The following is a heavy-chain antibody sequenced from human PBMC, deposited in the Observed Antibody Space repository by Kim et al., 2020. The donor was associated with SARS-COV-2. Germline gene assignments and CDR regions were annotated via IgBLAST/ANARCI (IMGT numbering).Heavy chain of an antibody. CDR3: ARVTHMVRGVIINDGMDV. CDR1: GFTVSSNY. CDR2: IYSGGST. D-gene: IGHD3-10*01. J-gene: IGHJ6*02. Sequence: GGSLRLSCAASGFTVSSNYMSWVRQAPGKGLEWVSVIYSGGSTYYADSVKGRFTISRDNSKNTLYLQMNSLRAEDTAVYYCARVTHMVRGVIINDGMDVWGQGTTVTVSS. V-gene: IGHV3-53*01.